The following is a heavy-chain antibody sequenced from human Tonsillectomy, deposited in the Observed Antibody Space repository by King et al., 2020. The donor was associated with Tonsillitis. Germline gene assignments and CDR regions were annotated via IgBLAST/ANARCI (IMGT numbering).Heavy chain of an antibody. D-gene: IGHD1-1*01. V-gene: IGHV3-9*01. CDR3: AKDFWNDLDYDYGMDV. CDR2: INWNSGSI. CDR1: GFTFDDYA. J-gene: IGHJ6*02. Sequence: VQLVESGGGLVQPGRSLRLSCAVAGFTFDDYAMHWVRQAPGKGLAWVSAINWNSGSIGYSDSVTGRFTISSDNAKNSLYLEMRSLRPEDTALYYCAKDFWNDLDYDYGMDVWGQGTTVTVSS.